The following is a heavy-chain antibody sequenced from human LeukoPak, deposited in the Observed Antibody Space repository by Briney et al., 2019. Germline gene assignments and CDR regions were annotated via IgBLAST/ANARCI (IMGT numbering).Heavy chain of an antibody. Sequence: ASVKVSCKASGYTFTSYYMHWVRQAPGQGLEWMGIINPSGGSTSYAQKFQGRVTMTRDTSTSTVYMELSSLRSEDTAVYYCARGYYDFWGGYPNQFDYWDQGTLVTVSS. J-gene: IGHJ4*02. D-gene: IGHD3-3*01. V-gene: IGHV1-46*01. CDR3: ARGYYDFWGGYPNQFDY. CDR2: INPSGGST. CDR1: GYTFTSYY.